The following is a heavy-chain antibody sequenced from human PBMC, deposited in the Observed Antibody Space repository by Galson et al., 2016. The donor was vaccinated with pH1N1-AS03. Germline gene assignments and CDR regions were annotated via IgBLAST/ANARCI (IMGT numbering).Heavy chain of an antibody. CDR3: AKGAQKRIFHYDISGFLY. V-gene: IGHV3-9*01. J-gene: IGHJ4*02. Sequence: SLRLSCAGSGFTFDDYAMHWVRQAPGKGLEWVAGISWNNGSTGYADSVKGRFIVSRDNAKNSLYLQMNSLRPEDTAFYYCAKGAQKRIFHYDISGFLYWDQGTLVTVSS. CDR1: GFTFDDYA. D-gene: IGHD3-22*01. CDR2: ISWNNGST.